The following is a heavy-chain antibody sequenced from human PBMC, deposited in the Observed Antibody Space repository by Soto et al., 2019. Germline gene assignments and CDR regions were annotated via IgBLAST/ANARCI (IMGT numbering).Heavy chain of an antibody. V-gene: IGHV3-23*01. D-gene: IGHD2-2*01. CDR3: AKAPRRIIVVVPAATYFDY. CDR1: GFTFSSYA. Sequence: GGSLRLSCAASGFTFSSYAMSWVRQAPGKGLEWVSAISGSGGSTYYADSVKGRFTISRDNSKNTLYLQMNSLRAEDTAVYYCAKAPRRIIVVVPAATYFDYWGQGTLVTVSS. CDR2: ISGSGGST. J-gene: IGHJ4*02.